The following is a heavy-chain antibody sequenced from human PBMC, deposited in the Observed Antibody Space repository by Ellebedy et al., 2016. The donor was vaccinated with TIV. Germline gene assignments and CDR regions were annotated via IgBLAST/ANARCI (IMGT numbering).Heavy chain of an antibody. Sequence: AASVKVSCKASGYTFATYAMHWVRQAPGQRLEWMGWTNAGNGTTKYSQKFQGRVTITRDTSASTAYMELSSLRSEDTAVYYCARATHYYVDTPMVKEFGPWGQGTLVTVSS. V-gene: IGHV1-3*01. D-gene: IGHD5-18*01. CDR2: TNAGNGTT. CDR3: ARATHYYVDTPMVKEFGP. J-gene: IGHJ5*02. CDR1: GYTFATYA.